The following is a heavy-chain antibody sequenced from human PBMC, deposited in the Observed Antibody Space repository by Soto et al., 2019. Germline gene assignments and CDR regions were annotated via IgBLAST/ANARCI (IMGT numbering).Heavy chain of an antibody. CDR3: ARLRYCISTSCDDYGMDV. CDR1: GGSISSSSYY. CDR2: IYYSGST. Sequence: SETLSLTCTVSGGSISSSSYYWGWIRQPPGKGLEWIGSIYYSGSTYYNPSLKSRVTISVDTSKNQFSLKLSSVTAADTAVYYCARLRYCISTSCDDYGMDVWGQGTTVTVSS. J-gene: IGHJ6*02. D-gene: IGHD2-2*01. V-gene: IGHV4-39*01.